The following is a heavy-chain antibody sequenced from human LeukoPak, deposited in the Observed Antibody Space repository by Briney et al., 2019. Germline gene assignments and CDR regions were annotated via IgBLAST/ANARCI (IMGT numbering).Heavy chain of an antibody. V-gene: IGHV7-4-1*02. Sequence: ASVKVSCKASGYTFTSYAMNWVRQAPGQGLEWMGWINTNTGNPTYAQGFTGRFVFSLDTSVSTAYLQISSLKAEDTAVYYCVSGTYYDYVWGSYRPGLDYWGQGTLVTVSS. J-gene: IGHJ4*02. CDR1: GYTFTSYA. CDR3: VSGTYYDYVWGSYRPGLDY. D-gene: IGHD3-16*02. CDR2: INTNTGNP.